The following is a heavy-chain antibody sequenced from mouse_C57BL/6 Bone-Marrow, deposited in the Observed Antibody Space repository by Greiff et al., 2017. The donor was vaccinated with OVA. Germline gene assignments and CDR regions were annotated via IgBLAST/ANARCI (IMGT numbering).Heavy chain of an antibody. CDR2: IWRGGST. D-gene: IGHD1-1*01. Sequence: QVQLKESGPGLVQPSQSLSITCAVSGFSLTSYGVHWVRQSPGKGLEWLGVIWRGGSTDYNAAFMSRLSITKDNSKSQVFFKMNSLQADDTAIYYCAKGTTVVEDWYFDVWGTGTTVTVSS. CDR3: AKGTTVVEDWYFDV. V-gene: IGHV2-5*01. J-gene: IGHJ1*03. CDR1: GFSLTSYG.